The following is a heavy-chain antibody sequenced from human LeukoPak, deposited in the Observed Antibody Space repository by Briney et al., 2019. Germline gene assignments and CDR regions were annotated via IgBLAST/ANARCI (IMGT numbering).Heavy chain of an antibody. J-gene: IGHJ3*02. D-gene: IGHD3-10*01. CDR3: ARRMAYYYGSEAFDI. CDR2: IHYSGST. Sequence: SEPLSLPCTVSGGSISSFYWSWIRPPPGKGLEWIGTIHYSGSTNYNPSLKSRVTISVDTSKNQFSLKLNSVTAADTAVYYCARRMAYYYGSEAFDIWGQGTMVTVSS. V-gene: IGHV4-59*01. CDR1: GGSISSFY.